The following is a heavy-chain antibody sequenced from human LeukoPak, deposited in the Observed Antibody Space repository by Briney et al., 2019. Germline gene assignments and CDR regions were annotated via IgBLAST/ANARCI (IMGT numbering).Heavy chain of an antibody. CDR3: ARVYYGSGSYEYNWFDP. CDR2: IYPGDSDT. CDR1: GYSFTSYW. V-gene: IGHV5-51*01. Sequence: GESLKISCKGSGYSFTSYWIGWVRQMPGKGLEWMGIIYPGDSDTRYSPSFQGQVTTSADKSISTAYLQWSSLKASDTAMYYCARVYYGSGSYEYNWFDPWGQGTLVTVSS. J-gene: IGHJ5*02. D-gene: IGHD3-10*01.